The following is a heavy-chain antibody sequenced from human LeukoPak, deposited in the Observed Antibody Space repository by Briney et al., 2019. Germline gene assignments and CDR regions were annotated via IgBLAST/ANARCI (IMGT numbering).Heavy chain of an antibody. J-gene: IGHJ4*02. Sequence: GGSLRLSCAASGFTFSSYGMHWVRQAPGKGLEWVAVIWYGGSNKYYADSVKGRFTISRDNSKNTLYLQMNSLRAEDTAVYYCAKDHSGRSWYSDYWGQGTLVTVSS. CDR1: GFTFSSYG. CDR2: IWYGGSNK. V-gene: IGHV3-30*02. CDR3: AKDHSGRSWYSDY. D-gene: IGHD6-13*01.